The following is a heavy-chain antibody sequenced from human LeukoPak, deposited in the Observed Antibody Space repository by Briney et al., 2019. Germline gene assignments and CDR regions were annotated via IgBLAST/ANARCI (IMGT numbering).Heavy chain of an antibody. CDR3: ARDLKIAAAGPVDY. V-gene: IGHV1-2*02. CDR1: GYTFTGYY. Sequence: ASVKVSCKASGYTFTGYYMHWERQAPGQGLEWMGWINPNSGGTNYAQKFQGRVTMTRDTSISTAYMELSRLRSDDTAVYYCARDLKIAAAGPVDYWGQGTLVTVSS. CDR2: INPNSGGT. D-gene: IGHD6-13*01. J-gene: IGHJ4*02.